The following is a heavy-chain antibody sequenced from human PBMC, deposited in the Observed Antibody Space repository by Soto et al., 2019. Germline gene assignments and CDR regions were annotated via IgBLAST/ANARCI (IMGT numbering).Heavy chain of an antibody. J-gene: IGHJ4*02. CDR2: ILSDYNT. V-gene: IGHV3-23*03. Sequence: EVQLLESGGGLAQPGGSLTLSCAASGFTFRDYTMTWVRQAPGQVLECISVILSDYNTFYAGSVRGRFTISRDNSKNTIYMEMNSLSAENSSVYYRPRRTNGYFGYWGQGALVTVSS. CDR3: PRRTNGYFGY. D-gene: IGHD2-8*01. CDR1: GFTFRDYT.